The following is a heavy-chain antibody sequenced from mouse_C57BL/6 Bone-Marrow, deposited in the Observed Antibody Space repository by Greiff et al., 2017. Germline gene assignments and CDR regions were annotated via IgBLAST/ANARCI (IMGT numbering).Heavy chain of an antibody. J-gene: IGHJ4*01. D-gene: IGHD1-1*01. CDR1: GFTFTDYY. V-gene: IGHV7-3*01. CDR3: ARYDPYGPYAMDY. Sequence: EVHLVESGGGLVQPGGSLSLSCAASGFTFTDYYMSWVRQPPGKALEWLGFIRNKANGYTSEYSASVKGRFTSSRVNSQSILYLQVNAMSAEDSATYYCARYDPYGPYAMDYWGQGTSVTVSS. CDR2: IRNKANGYTS.